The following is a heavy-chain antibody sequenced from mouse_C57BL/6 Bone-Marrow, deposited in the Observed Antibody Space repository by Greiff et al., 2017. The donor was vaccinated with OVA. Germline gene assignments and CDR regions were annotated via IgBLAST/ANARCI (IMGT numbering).Heavy chain of an antibody. Sequence: QVQLKESGAELAKPGASVKLSCKASGYTFTSYWMHWVKQRPGQGLEWIGYINPSSGYTKYNQKFKDKATLTADKSSSTAYMQLSSLTYEDSAVYYCARSQKIYYYGSSYFDYWGQGTTLTGSS. V-gene: IGHV1-7*01. CDR1: GYTFTSYW. D-gene: IGHD1-1*01. CDR2: INPSSGYT. CDR3: ARSQKIYYYGSSYFDY. J-gene: IGHJ2*01.